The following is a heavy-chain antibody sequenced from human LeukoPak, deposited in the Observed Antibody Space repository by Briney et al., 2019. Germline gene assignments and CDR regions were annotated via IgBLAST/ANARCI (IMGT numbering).Heavy chain of an antibody. J-gene: IGHJ4*02. CDR3: ARDLDRYGSSWTFDY. Sequence: GGSLRLSCAASGFTFSDYYMSWIRQAPGKGLEWVSYISSSGSTIYYADSVKGRFTISRDNAKNSLYLQMNSLRAEDTAVYYCARDLDRYGSSWTFDYWGQGTLVTVSS. V-gene: IGHV3-11*01. CDR2: ISSSGSTI. CDR1: GFTFSDYY. D-gene: IGHD6-13*01.